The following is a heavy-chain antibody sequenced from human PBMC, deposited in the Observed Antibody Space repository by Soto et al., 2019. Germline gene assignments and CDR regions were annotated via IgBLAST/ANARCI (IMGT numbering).Heavy chain of an antibody. CDR2: IYYSGST. D-gene: IGHD6-13*01. CDR1: GGSISSGGYY. J-gene: IGHJ6*02. V-gene: IGHV4-31*03. CDR3: ASSIAAAGTWANYYGMDV. Sequence: QVQLQESGPGLVKPSQTLSLTCTVSGGSISSGGYYGSWIRQHPGKGLEWIGYIYYSGSTYYNPSLKSRVTISVDTSKNQFSLKLSSVTAADTAVYYCASSIAAAGTWANYYGMDVWGQGTTVTVSS.